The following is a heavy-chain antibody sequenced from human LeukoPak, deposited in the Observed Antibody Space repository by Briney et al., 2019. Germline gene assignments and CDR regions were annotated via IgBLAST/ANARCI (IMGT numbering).Heavy chain of an antibody. D-gene: IGHD5-12*01. CDR3: ARGGGYSGYDSSNWFDP. CDR2: IYYSGST. V-gene: IGHV4-59*01. J-gene: IGHJ5*02. CDR1: RGSISSYY. Sequence: SETLSLTCTVSRGSISSYYWNWIRQPPGKGLEWIGYIYYSGSTNYNPSLKSRVTISVDTSKNQFSLKLSSVTAADTAVYYCARGGGYSGYDSSNWFDPWGQGTLVTVSS.